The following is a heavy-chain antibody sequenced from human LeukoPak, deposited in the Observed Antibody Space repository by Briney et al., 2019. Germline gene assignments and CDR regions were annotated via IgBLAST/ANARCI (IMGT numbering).Heavy chain of an antibody. CDR1: GFTFSSFW. CDR3: AGGSGWIYDS. Sequence: GGSLRLSCAASGFTFSSFWMSWVRRAPGKGLEWVANIKQEGSEKNYVDSVKGRFTISRDNAKNSLYLQMNSLRAEDTAVYYRAGGSGWIYDSWGEGRLVTVSS. J-gene: IGHJ4*02. V-gene: IGHV3-7*01. D-gene: IGHD6-19*01. CDR2: IKQEGSEK.